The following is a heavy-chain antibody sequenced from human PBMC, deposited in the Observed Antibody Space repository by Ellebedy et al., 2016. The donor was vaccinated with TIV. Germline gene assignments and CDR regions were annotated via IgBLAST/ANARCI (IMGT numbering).Heavy chain of an antibody. CDR1: GFTFSTYW. J-gene: IGHJ4*02. CDR3: VLGDYGLNLPGDY. CDR2: INSDGSTT. Sequence: GGSLRLXXAASGFTFSTYWMHWVRQAPGKGLVWVSRINSDGSTTTYADSVKVRFTISRDNTKNTLYLQMNSLRSEDTAVYYCVLGDYGLNLPGDYWGQGTLVTVSS. D-gene: IGHD4-17*01. V-gene: IGHV3-74*01.